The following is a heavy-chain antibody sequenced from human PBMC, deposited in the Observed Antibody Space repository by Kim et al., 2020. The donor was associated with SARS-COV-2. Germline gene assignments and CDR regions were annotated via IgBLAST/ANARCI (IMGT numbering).Heavy chain of an antibody. CDR3: ARVSRRWDYYDSSGSVPHFDY. D-gene: IGHD3-22*01. J-gene: IGHJ4*02. Sequence: GGSLRLSCAASGFTFSSYWMHWVRQAPGKGLVWVSRINSDGSSTSYADSVKGRFTISRDNAKNTLYLQMNSLRAEDTAVYYCARVSRRWDYYDSSGSVPHFDYWGQGTLVTVSS. V-gene: IGHV3-74*01. CDR2: INSDGSST. CDR1: GFTFSSYW.